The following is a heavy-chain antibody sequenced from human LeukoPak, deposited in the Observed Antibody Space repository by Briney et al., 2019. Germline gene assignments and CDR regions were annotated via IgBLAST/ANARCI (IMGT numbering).Heavy chain of an antibody. CDR3: ARLLSQQAGYFAY. CDR1: GYSFTSYW. V-gene: IGHV5-51*01. CDR2: IYPGDSDT. J-gene: IGHJ4*02. D-gene: IGHD6-19*01. Sequence: LGESLKISCKGSGYSFTSYWIGWVRQMPGKGLEWMGIIYPGDSDTRYSPSFQGHVTISADKSISTAYLQWSSLKASDTAMYYCARLLSQQAGYFAYWGQGTLVTVSS.